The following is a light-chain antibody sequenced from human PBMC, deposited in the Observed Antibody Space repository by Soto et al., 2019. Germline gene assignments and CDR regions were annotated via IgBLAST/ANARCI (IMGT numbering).Light chain of an antibody. J-gene: IGLJ2*01. CDR2: EVN. V-gene: IGLV2-8*01. Sequence: QSVLTQPPSASGSPGQSATISCTGTSSDVGGYNSVSWYQQHPGKAPKLIIFEVNKRPSGVPDRFSASKSGNTASLTVSGLQSEDEADYYCSSYAGSNNVLFGGGTKLTVL. CDR3: SSYAGSNNVL. CDR1: SSDVGGYNS.